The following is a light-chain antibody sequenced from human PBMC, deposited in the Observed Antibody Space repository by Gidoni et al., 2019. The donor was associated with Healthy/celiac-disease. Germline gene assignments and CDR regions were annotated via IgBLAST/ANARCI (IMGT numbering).Light chain of an antibody. Sequence: DIVMTQSPDSLAVSLGARATINCKSSQSVLYSSNNKTYLAWYQQKPGQPPKLLIYWASTRESGVPDRFSGSGSGTDFTLTSSSLQAEDVAVYYCQQYYSTPLTFXGXTKVXIK. J-gene: IGKJ4*01. CDR1: QSVLYSSNNKTY. V-gene: IGKV4-1*01. CDR2: WAS. CDR3: QQYYSTPLT.